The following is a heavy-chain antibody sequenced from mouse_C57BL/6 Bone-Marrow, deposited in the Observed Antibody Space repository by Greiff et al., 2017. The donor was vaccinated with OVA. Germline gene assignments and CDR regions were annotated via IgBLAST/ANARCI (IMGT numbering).Heavy chain of an antibody. Sequence: VQLQESGAELARPGASVKLSCKASGYTFTSYGITWVKQRPGQGLEWIGEIYPRSGNTYYNEKFKGKATLTADKSSSTAYMELRSLTSEDSAVYVCSSAPSGCSYAYYFDYWGQGTTLTVSS. CDR1: GYTFTSYG. D-gene: IGHD1-1*01. CDR3: SSAPSGCSYAYYFDY. CDR2: IYPRSGNT. V-gene: IGHV1-81*01. J-gene: IGHJ2*01.